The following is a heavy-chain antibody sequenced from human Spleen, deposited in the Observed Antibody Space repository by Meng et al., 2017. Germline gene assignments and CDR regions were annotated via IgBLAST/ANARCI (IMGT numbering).Heavy chain of an antibody. V-gene: IGHV4-61*02. Sequence: QAQLQKSGPGRGTPSQTLSLTCPVSGGSISSGSYYWSWIRQPAGKGLEWIGRIYTSGSTNYNPSLKSRVTISVDTSKNQFSLKLSSVTAADTAVYYCAKVHSNSPYFDYWGQGTLVTVSS. J-gene: IGHJ4*02. CDR2: IYTSGST. D-gene: IGHD6-6*01. CDR1: GGSISSGSYY. CDR3: AKVHSNSPYFDY.